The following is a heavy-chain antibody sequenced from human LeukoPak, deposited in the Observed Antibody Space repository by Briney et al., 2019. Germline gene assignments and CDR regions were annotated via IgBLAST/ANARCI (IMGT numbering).Heavy chain of an antibody. CDR1: GFTFSSYS. Sequence: GGSLRLSCAASGFTFSSYSMNWVRQAPGKGLEWVSSISSSSSYIYYADSVKGRFTISRDNAKNSLYLQMNSLRAEDTAVYYCAKGRDGSGSYGDYYYYMDVWGKGTTVTISS. D-gene: IGHD3-10*01. CDR3: AKGRDGSGSYGDYYYYMDV. V-gene: IGHV3-21*04. J-gene: IGHJ6*03. CDR2: ISSSSSYI.